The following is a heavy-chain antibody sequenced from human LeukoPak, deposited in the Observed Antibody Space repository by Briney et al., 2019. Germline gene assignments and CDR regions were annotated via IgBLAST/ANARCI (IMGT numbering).Heavy chain of an antibody. V-gene: IGHV3-23*01. CDR1: GFTFSSYS. CDR2: ISGSGGST. Sequence: PGGSLRLSCAASGFTFSSYSTNWVRQAPGKGLEWVSAISGSGGSTYYADSVKGRFTISRDNSKNTLYLQMNSLRAEDTAVYYCAKDRYSGSYYGLAFDIWGQGTMVTVSS. CDR3: AKDRYSGSYYGLAFDI. J-gene: IGHJ3*02. D-gene: IGHD1-26*01.